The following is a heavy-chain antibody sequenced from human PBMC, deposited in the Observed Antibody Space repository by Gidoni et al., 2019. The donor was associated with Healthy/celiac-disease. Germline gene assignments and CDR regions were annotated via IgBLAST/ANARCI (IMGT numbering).Heavy chain of an antibody. Sequence: EVQLVESGGGLVKPGGSLILSCAASGFTFRNAWMSWVRQAPGKGLEWVGRIKSKTDGGTTDYAAPVKGRFTISRDDSKNTLYLQMNSLKTEDTAVYYCTTVGQPRYDYGDYWGQGTLVTVSS. CDR3: TTVGQPRYDYGDY. V-gene: IGHV3-15*01. J-gene: IGHJ4*02. CDR2: IKSKTDGGTT. D-gene: IGHD1-20*01. CDR1: GFTFRNAW.